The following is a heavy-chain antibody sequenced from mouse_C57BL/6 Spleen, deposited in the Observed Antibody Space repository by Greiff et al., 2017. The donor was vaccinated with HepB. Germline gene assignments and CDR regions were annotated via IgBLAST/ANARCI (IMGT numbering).Heavy chain of an antibody. CDR3: AGSSGQAWFAY. CDR1: GFSLTSYG. D-gene: IGHD3-2*02. V-gene: IGHV2-3*01. J-gene: IGHJ3*01. CDR2: IWGDGST. Sequence: VKLVESGPGLVAPSQSLSITCTVSGFSLTSYGVSWVRQPPGKGLEWLGVIWGDGSTNYHSALISRQSISKDNSKSQVFLKLNSLQTEDTATYYGAGSSGQAWFAYWGQGTLVTVSA.